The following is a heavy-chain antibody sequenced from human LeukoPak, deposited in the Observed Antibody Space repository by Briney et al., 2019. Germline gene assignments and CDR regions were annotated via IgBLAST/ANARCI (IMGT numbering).Heavy chain of an antibody. V-gene: IGHV3-21*01. D-gene: IGHD1-1*01. J-gene: IGHJ4*02. CDR2: ISSSSSFI. CDR1: GVSFSNYS. CDR3: ASLDNWNEFDY. Sequence: PGGSLRLSCAASGVSFSNYSMSWVRQAPGKGLEWVSSISSSSSFIYYADSVKGRFTISRDNAKNTLYLQMNSLRAEDTAVYYCASLDNWNEFDYWGQGTLVTVSS.